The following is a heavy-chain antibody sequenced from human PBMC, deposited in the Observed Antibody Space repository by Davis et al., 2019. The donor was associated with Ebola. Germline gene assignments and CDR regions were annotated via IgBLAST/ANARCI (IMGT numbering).Heavy chain of an antibody. J-gene: IGHJ4*02. Sequence: HTGGSLRLSCAVSGFPFSRFWMHWVRQAPGKGLVWVSRINSDGSITNYADSVKGQFTISRVNANNTLYLQMNSLRAEDTAVYYCARGPFGMISLWGQGTLVTVSS. CDR3: ARGPFGMISL. CDR2: INSDGSIT. CDR1: GFPFSRFW. D-gene: IGHD3-16*01. V-gene: IGHV3-74*01.